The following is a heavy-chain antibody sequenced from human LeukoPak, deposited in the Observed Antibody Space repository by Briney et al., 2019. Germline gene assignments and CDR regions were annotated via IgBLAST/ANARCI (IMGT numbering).Heavy chain of an antibody. Sequence: GGSLRVSCAASGFMFSSNWMSWVRLAPGKGLEWVANIKEDGTETYYVDSVKGRLTISRDNAKNSLYLQMNSLRVEDTPVYYCAKEGRSLQTYWGQGTLVTVSS. CDR1: GFMFSSNW. V-gene: IGHV3-7*03. CDR3: AKEGRSLQTY. CDR2: IKEDGTET. J-gene: IGHJ4*02. D-gene: IGHD5-24*01.